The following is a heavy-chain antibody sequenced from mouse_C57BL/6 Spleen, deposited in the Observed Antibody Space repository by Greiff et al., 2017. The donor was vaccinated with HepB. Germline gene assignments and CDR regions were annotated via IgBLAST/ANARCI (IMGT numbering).Heavy chain of an antibody. J-gene: IGHJ4*01. D-gene: IGHD1-1*01. CDR1: GYTFTSYW. CDR3: ARDYYYGSLYAMDY. CDR2: IDPSDSET. V-gene: IGHV1-52*01. Sequence: QVQLQQPGAELVRPGSSVKLSCKASGYTFTSYWMHWVKQRPIQGLEWIGNIDPSDSETHYNQKFKDKATLTVDKSSSTAYMQLSSLTSDDTAVYYCARDYYYGSLYAMDYWGQGTSVTVSS.